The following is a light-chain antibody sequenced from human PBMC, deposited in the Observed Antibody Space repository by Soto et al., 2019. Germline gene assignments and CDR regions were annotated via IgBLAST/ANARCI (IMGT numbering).Light chain of an antibody. Sequence: EIVLTQSPATLSLSPGERVILSCKTSQSVSSYLGWYQQKPGQAPRLLIYDASTRATGIPARFSGSGSGTDVTLTISSLEPEDFAVYYCQHRSNWPLTFGGGTKLESK. CDR1: QSVSSY. J-gene: IGKJ4*01. V-gene: IGKV3-11*01. CDR3: QHRSNWPLT. CDR2: DAS.